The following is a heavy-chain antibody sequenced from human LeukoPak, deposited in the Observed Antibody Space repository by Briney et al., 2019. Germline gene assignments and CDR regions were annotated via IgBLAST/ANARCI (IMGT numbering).Heavy chain of an antibody. Sequence: ASVKVSCKASGYTFTGYYMHWVRQAPGHGLEWMGWINPNSGGTNYAQKFQGRVTMTRDTSISTAYMELSSLRSDDTAVYYCAGYSGYDSLDYWGQGTLVTVSS. CDR1: GYTFTGYY. CDR2: INPNSGGT. J-gene: IGHJ4*02. D-gene: IGHD5-12*01. V-gene: IGHV1-2*02. CDR3: AGYSGYDSLDY.